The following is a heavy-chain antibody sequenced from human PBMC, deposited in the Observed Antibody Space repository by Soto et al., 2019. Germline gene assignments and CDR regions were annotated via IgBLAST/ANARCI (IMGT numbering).Heavy chain of an antibody. Sequence: GGSLRLSCVASGFTFSSFEMNWIRQAPGKGPEWIAVISPSGRTISYADSVKGRFTISRDNAENSVYLQMSSLRGEDTAMYYCARHSDWYSYNWFDPWGQGTLVTVSS. V-gene: IGHV3-48*03. J-gene: IGHJ5*02. CDR3: ARHSDWYSYNWFDP. CDR2: ISPSGRTI. CDR1: GFTFSSFE. D-gene: IGHD6-19*01.